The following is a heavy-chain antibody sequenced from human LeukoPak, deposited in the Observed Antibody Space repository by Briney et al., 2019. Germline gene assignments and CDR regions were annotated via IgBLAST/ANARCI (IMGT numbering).Heavy chain of an antibody. Sequence: GESLKISCKGSGYRFTSYWIGWVRQMPGKGLEWMGIIFPGDSETLYSASFQGQVTIPADKSINTAYLQWSSVKASDTAMSYCATSESQTKFDYWGQGTLVTVSS. D-gene: IGHD1/OR15-1a*01. CDR3: ATSESQTKFDY. CDR1: GYRFTSYW. J-gene: IGHJ4*02. CDR2: IFPGDSET. V-gene: IGHV5-51*01.